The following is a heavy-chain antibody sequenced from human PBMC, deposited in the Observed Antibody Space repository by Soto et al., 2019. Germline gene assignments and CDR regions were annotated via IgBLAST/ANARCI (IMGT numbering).Heavy chain of an antibody. CDR1: GDSINNGCYS. D-gene: IGHD3-22*01. J-gene: IGHJ4*02. CDR3: ARDSRSGYYLEF. Sequence: QLQLQESGSGLVKPSQTLSLTCAVSGDSINNGCYSWNWIRQPPGKGLDWIGYIYHSGGTDYNPSLKRRVTITVDSSNNQFSLKLRSVTAADTAVYYCARDSRSGYYLEFWGQGPLVTVSS. CDR2: IYHSGGT. V-gene: IGHV4-30-2*01.